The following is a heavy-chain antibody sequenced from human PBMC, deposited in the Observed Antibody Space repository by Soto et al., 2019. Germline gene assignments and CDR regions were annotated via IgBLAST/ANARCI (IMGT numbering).Heavy chain of an antibody. J-gene: IGHJ4*02. V-gene: IGHV4-39*01. D-gene: IGHD2-2*01. CDR2: IDYNGVT. CDR1: GASISSRDYY. CDR3: GRVMIGTSRHTDSDY. Sequence: SETLSLTCSVSGASISSRDYYWGWIRQTPGKGLEWIGNIDYNGVTYYNPSLKSRVTVSKDTSKNQFSLKVASVTAADTTIYYCGRVMIGTSRHTDSDYWGQGTQVTVSS.